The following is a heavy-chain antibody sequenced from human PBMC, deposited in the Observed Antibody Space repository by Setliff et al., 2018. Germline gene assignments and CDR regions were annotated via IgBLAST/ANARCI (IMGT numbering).Heavy chain of an antibody. J-gene: IGHJ6*03. D-gene: IGHD1-1*01. CDR1: GGSISSGSYY. CDR2: VYTNGGS. Sequence: PSETLSLTCTVSGGSISSGSYYWSWIRHPAGKGLEWIGRVYTNGGSDYNPFLKSRVSISLDTSKNQFSLKLISVTAADTVVYYCARANKKLDYYYYYYMDVWGKGTTVTVSS. V-gene: IGHV4-61*02. CDR3: ARANKKLDYYYYYYMDV.